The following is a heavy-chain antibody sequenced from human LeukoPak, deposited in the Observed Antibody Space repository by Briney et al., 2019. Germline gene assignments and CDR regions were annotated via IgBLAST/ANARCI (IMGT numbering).Heavy chain of an antibody. Sequence: ASVKVSCKTSGYTFTGYYIHWVRQAPGQGLEWMGWINPNTGDTNYPQKFQGRVTMTRVTSISTVYMELSSLRSDDTAVYYCGRDIEWSPFFWGQGTLVTVSS. V-gene: IGHV1-2*02. D-gene: IGHD2-8*01. CDR2: INPNTGDT. CDR1: GYTFTGYY. J-gene: IGHJ4*02. CDR3: GRDIEWSPFF.